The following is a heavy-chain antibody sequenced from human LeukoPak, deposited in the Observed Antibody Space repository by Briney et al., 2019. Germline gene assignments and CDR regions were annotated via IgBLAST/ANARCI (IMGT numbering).Heavy chain of an antibody. J-gene: IGHJ6*03. D-gene: IGHD1-1*01. Sequence: PSETLSLTCSVSDDSITMYYWTWVRQPPGKGLEWIGYVDHTGSTNFNPSLNGRVSISRDTTKNLFSLRLRSVTAADTAVYFCARGRVSSSTWYSTYYYYFYMDVWGKGTTVTVSS. CDR3: ARGRVSSSTWYSTYYYYFYMDV. CDR1: DDSITMYY. V-gene: IGHV4-59*01. CDR2: VDHTGST.